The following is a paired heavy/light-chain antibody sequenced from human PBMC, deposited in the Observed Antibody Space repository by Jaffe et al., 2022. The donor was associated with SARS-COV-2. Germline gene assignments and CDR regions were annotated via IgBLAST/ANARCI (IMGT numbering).Heavy chain of an antibody. CDR1: GDSISSYY. D-gene: IGHD2-15*01. CDR3: ARRISGRYDLDV. CDR2: IYMSGIT. V-gene: IGHV4-4*07. J-gene: IGHJ6*02. Sequence: QVQLQESGPGLVKPSETLSLTCTVSGDSISSYYWNWIRQPAGKGLEWIGRIYMSGITDYNPSLKSRVTMSLDTSKNQFSLKLSSVTAADTAVYYCARRISGRYDLDVWGQGTTVTVSS.
Light chain of an antibody. CDR3: GTWDSSLSSWV. CDR1: SSNIGKNY. J-gene: IGLJ3*02. Sequence: QSVLTQPPSVSAAPGQKVTISCSGSSSNIGKNYVSWYQQLPGTAPKLLNHDNDNRPSGIPHRFSGSKSGTSATLGITGLQTGDEADYYCGTWDSSLSSWVFGGGTKLTVL. CDR2: DND. V-gene: IGLV1-51*01.